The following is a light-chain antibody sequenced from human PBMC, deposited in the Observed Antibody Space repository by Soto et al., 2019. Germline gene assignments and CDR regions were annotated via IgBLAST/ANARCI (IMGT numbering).Light chain of an antibody. CDR3: SSYTSSSTRV. Sequence: QSALTQPASVSGSPGQSIAISCTGTSSDVGGYYSVSWYQQHPGKAPKLVIYDVSNRPSGVSNRFSGSKSGNTASLTISGLKAEDEADYYCSSYTSSSTRVFGGGTKLTVL. CDR1: SSDVGGYYS. V-gene: IGLV2-14*01. J-gene: IGLJ2*01. CDR2: DVS.